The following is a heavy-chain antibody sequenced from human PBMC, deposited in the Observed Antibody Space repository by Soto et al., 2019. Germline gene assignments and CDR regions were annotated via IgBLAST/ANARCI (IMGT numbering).Heavy chain of an antibody. V-gene: IGHV4-39*01. D-gene: IGHD2-15*01. Sequence: SETLSLTCTVSGDSISSSSYHWGWIRQPPGKGLEWIGSIYYSGSTYYNLSLKSRVTISVDTSKNQFSLKLSSVTAADTAVYYCARHRWSGYWCFDLWGRGTLVTVSS. J-gene: IGHJ2*01. CDR2: IYYSGST. CDR3: ARHRWSGYWCFDL. CDR1: GDSISSSSYH.